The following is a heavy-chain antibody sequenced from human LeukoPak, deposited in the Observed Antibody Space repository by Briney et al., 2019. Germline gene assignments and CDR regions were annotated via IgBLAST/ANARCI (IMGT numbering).Heavy chain of an antibody. V-gene: IGHV4-31*03. D-gene: IGHD4-23*01. CDR2: IYYSGST. J-gene: IGHJ4*02. Sequence: SETLSLTCTVSGGSISSGGYYWSWIRQHPGKGLEWIGYIYYSGSTYYNPSLKSRVTISVDTSKNQFSLILSSVTAADTAVYYCARLGTRWYTMFDYWGQGTLVTVSS. CDR3: ARLGTRWYTMFDY. CDR1: GGSISSGGYY.